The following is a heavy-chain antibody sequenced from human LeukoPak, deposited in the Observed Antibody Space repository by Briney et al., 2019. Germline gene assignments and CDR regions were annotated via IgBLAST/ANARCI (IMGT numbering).Heavy chain of an antibody. J-gene: IGHJ5*02. CDR2: IWYDGSNK. CDR3: ARNLRPITMVRGVIIPVFDP. CDR1: GFTFGSYG. Sequence: GSLRLSCAASGFTFGSYGMHWVRQAPGKGLEWVAVIWYDGSNKYYADSVKGRFTISRDNSKNTLYLQMNSLRAEDTAVYYCARNLRPITMVRGVIIPVFDPWGQGTLVTVSS. V-gene: IGHV3-33*01. D-gene: IGHD3-10*01.